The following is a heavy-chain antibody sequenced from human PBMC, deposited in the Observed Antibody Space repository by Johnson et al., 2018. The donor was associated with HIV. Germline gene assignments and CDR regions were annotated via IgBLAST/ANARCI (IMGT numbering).Heavy chain of an antibody. J-gene: IGHJ3*02. CDR3: PSEGGYCSSWYALTAFDI. CDR1: GFTFSSYW. D-gene: IGHD6-13*01. Sequence: VQLVESGGGLVQPGGSLRLSCAASGFTFSSYWMSWVRQAPGKGLEWVSVIYSGGSTYYADSVKGRFTISRDNSKNPLYLQMDSLRAEDTAVYYCPSEGGYCSSWYALTAFDIWGHGTRVSVSS. CDR2: IYSGGST. V-gene: IGHV3-66*01.